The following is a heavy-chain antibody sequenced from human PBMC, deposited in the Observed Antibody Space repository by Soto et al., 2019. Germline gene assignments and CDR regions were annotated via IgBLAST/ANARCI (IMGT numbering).Heavy chain of an antibody. V-gene: IGHV3-9*01. CDR1: GFTFDDYA. J-gene: IGHJ6*02. D-gene: IGHD6-13*01. CDR3: AKDITAAGGTMDV. CDR2: ISWNSGSI. Sequence: GGSLRLSCAASGFTFDDYAMHWVRQAPGKGLEWVSGISWNSGSISYADSVKGRFTISRDNAKNSLYLQMNSLRAEDTALYYCAKDITAAGGTMDVWGQGTTVTVS.